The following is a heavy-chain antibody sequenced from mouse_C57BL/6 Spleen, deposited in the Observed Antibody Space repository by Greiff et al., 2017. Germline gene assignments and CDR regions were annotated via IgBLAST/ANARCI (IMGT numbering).Heavy chain of an antibody. CDR3: ARRQLLWYDY. CDR1: GYSITSGYY. D-gene: IGHD2-1*01. J-gene: IGHJ2*01. CDR2: ISYDGSN. Sequence: EVKLQESGPGLVKPSQSLSLTCSVTGYSITSGYYWNWIRQFPGNKLEWMGYISYDGSNNYNPSLKNRISITRDTSKNQFFLKLNSVTTEDTATYYCARRQLLWYDYGGQGTTLTVSS. V-gene: IGHV3-6*01.